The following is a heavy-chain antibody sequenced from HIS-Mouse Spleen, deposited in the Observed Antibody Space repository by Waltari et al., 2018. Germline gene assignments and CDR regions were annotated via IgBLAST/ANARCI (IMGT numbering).Heavy chain of an antibody. V-gene: IGHV3-66*01. CDR1: GFTFSSNY. J-gene: IGHJ4*02. CDR2: IYSGGST. CDR3: ARSNWYFDY. Sequence: EVQLVESGGGLVQPGGSLRLSCAAAGFTFSSNYMSWVRLAPGKGLEWVSVIYSGGSTYYADSVKGRFTISRDNSKKTLYLQLNSLRAEDTAVYYCARSNWYFDYWGQGTLVTVSS. D-gene: IGHD7-27*01.